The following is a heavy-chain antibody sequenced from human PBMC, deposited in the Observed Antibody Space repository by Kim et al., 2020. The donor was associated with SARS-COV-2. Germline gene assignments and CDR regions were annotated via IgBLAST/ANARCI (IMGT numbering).Heavy chain of an antibody. J-gene: IGHJ3*02. D-gene: IGHD3-10*01. Sequence: GGSLRLSCAASGFTISSYWMSWVRQAPGKGLEWVANIKEDGSAKYYVDSVKGRFTISRDNAKNSLYLQMNSLRAEDTAVYYCARDGANWFGEAGAFDIWGQGTMVTVSS. CDR3: ARDGANWFGEAGAFDI. CDR1: GFTISSYW. V-gene: IGHV3-7*01. CDR2: IKEDGSAK.